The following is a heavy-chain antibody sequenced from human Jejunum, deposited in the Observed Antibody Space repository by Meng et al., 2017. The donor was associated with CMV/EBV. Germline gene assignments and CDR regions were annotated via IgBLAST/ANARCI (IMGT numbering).Heavy chain of an antibody. J-gene: IGHJ4*02. Sequence: SGLPFGDPHRDWFRLPPGKGLGWFGRISKKLNAFPTQYAASVKGRFTISRDDSRSALYLQMNSLKSEDTAVYFCARDSMKGGGFDQWGQGTLVTVSS. CDR1: GLPFGDPH. D-gene: IGHD3-10*01. CDR2: ISKKLNAFPT. CDR3: ARDSMKGGGFDQ. V-gene: IGHV3-72*01.